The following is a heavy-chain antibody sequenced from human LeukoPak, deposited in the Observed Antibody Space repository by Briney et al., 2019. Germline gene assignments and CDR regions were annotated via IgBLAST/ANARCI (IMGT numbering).Heavy chain of an antibody. D-gene: IGHD3-10*01. Sequence: SETLSLTCTVSGGSISSYYWSWIRQPPGKGLEWIGEIYHSGSTNYNPSLKSRVTISVDKSKNQFSLKLSSVTAADTAVYYCARGGHGSGSSYYFDYWGQGTLVTVSS. CDR3: ARGGHGSGSSYYFDY. J-gene: IGHJ4*02. V-gene: IGHV4-59*12. CDR1: GGSISSYY. CDR2: IYHSGST.